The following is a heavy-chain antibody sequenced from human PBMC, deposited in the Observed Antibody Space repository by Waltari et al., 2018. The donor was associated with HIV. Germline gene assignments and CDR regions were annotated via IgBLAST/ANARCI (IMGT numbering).Heavy chain of an antibody. Sequence: HVQLQQGGAGLLKPAETLSLTCPGNVRSFSGYYLSWIRHPPGKVLEWIGEIIQSGSTNYNPSLKSRVTISVDTAKNKFSLKLRSVGAADTAVYYCARRLGYCSGGSCYSGLRFDPWGQGTLVTVSS. CDR1: VRSFSGYY. CDR2: IIQSGST. CDR3: ARRLGYCSGGSCYSGLRFDP. J-gene: IGHJ5*02. V-gene: IGHV4-34*12. D-gene: IGHD2-15*01.